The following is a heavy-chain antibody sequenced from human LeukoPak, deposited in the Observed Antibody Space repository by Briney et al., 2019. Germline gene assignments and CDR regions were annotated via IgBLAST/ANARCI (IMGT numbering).Heavy chain of an antibody. J-gene: IGHJ4*02. D-gene: IGHD5-18*01. CDR1: GFTRSSYA. Sequence: GRSLRRSCAGSGFTRSSYAMHWVRQAPDQGLEWVAVISYDGSNKYYADSVKGRFTISRDNSKNTLYLQMNSLRAEDTAVYYCARVDTTMATGEFDYWGQGTLVTVSS. CDR3: ARVDTTMATGEFDY. CDR2: ISYDGSNK. V-gene: IGHV3-30-3*01.